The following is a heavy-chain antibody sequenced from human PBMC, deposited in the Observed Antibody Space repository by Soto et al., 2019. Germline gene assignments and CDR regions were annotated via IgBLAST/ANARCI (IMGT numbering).Heavy chain of an antibody. CDR1: GGSISSYY. CDR2: IYYSGST. V-gene: IGHV4-59*01. CDR3: ARGSHYYDSSGYYWDY. D-gene: IGHD3-22*01. J-gene: IGHJ4*02. Sequence: KPSETLSLTCTVSGGSISSYYWSWIRQPPGKGLEWIGYIYYSGSTNYNPSLKSRVTISVDTSKNQFSLKLSSVTAADTAVYYCARGSHYYDSSGYYWDYWGQGTLVTVSS.